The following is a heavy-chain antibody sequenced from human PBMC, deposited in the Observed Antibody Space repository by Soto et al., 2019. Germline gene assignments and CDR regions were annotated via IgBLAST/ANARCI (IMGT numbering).Heavy chain of an antibody. Sequence: PSETLSLTCTVTGDSISSRSYYWGWIRQPPGKGLEWIGSIYYSGSTYNNPSLRSRVSMSIDTSKDQLSLKLKSVTAADTALYFCARKRTSVVTQAHFDVWGPGSLVTVSS. CDR3: ARKRTSVVTQAHFDV. CDR2: IYYSGST. J-gene: IGHJ4*02. D-gene: IGHD2-21*02. V-gene: IGHV4-39*01. CDR1: GDSISSRSYY.